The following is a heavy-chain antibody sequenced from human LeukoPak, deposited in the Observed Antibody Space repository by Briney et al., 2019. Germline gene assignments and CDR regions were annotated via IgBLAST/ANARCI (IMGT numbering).Heavy chain of an antibody. V-gene: IGHV4-39*01. CDR1: GGSISSSRYY. J-gene: IGHJ4*02. CDR2: IYYSGST. D-gene: IGHD2-21*02. CDR3: ASHSGDSALWDY. Sequence: SETLSLTCTVSGGSISSSRYYCGWIRQPPGQGLEWIGSIYYSGSTYYNPSLKSRVTISVDTSKNQFSLKLSSVTAADTAVYYCASHSGDSALWDYWGQGTLVTVSS.